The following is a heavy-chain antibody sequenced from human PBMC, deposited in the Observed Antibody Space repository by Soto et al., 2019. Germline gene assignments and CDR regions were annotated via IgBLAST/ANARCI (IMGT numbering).Heavy chain of an antibody. CDR2: IKQDGSEK. CDR1: GFTFSSYW. D-gene: IGHD2-2*01. V-gene: IGHV3-7*03. J-gene: IGHJ3*02. Sequence: HPGGSLRLSCAASGFTFSSYWMSWVRQAPGKGLEWVANIKQDGSEKYYVDSVKGRFTISRDNAKNSLYLQMNSLRAEDTAVYYCARELLYCSSTSCYPDAFDIWGQGTMVTVSS. CDR3: ARELLYCSSTSCYPDAFDI.